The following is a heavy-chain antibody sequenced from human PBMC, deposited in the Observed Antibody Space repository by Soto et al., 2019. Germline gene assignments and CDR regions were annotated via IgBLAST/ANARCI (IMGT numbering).Heavy chain of an antibody. V-gene: IGHV3-11*01. J-gene: IGHJ6*03. Sequence: QVQLVESGGGLVKPGGSLRLSCAGSVFTFSNSFVSWSRQTPGKGLEWLSYISGRDGNIYYADSVRGRFTISRDNAKNSVYLQMNSLRADDTAVYYCAADQGPNNMAVWGKGTTVTVS. CDR2: ISGRDGNI. CDR3: AADQGPNNMAV. CDR1: VFTFSNSF.